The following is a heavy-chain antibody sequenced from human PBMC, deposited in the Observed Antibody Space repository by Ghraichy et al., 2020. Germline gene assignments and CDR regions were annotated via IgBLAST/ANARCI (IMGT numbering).Heavy chain of an antibody. CDR3: AAIKPRRDY. CDR1: GVSLSVTSYY. V-gene: IGHV4-39*01. Sequence: SETLSLTCIVSGVSLSVTSYYWSWCRQPPGKGLEWIVGIYSTATTYYSQSLESRGTMSVDTSKNQFSLKLTSVTAADTAVYFCAAIKPRRDYWGQGTLVTVSS. CDR2: IYSTATT. D-gene: IGHD2-21*01. J-gene: IGHJ4*02.